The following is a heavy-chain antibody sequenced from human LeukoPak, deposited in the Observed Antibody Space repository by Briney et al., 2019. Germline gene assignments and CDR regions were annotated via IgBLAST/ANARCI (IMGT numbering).Heavy chain of an antibody. J-gene: IGHJ6*03. D-gene: IGHD2-2*01. Sequence: PGGSLRLSCAASGFTFSSYSMNWVRQAPGKGLEWVSSISSSSSYIYYADSVKGRFTISRDNAKNSLYLQMNSLRAEDTAVYYCASPNCSSTSCYAAFGYMDVWGKGTTVTVSS. CDR2: ISSSSSYI. CDR1: GFTFSSYS. V-gene: IGHV3-21*01. CDR3: ASPNCSSTSCYAAFGYMDV.